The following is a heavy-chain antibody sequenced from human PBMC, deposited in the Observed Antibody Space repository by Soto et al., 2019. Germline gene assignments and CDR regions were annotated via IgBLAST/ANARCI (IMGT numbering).Heavy chain of an antibody. CDR1: GFTFSSYA. D-gene: IGHD3-3*01. Sequence: EWSLRLSCAASGFTFSSYAMPWVRQAPGKGLEWVAVISYDGSNKYYADSVKGRFTISRDNSKNTLYLQMNSLRAEDTAVYYCARSVLRFLEWLFQNWFDPWGQGTLVTVSS. J-gene: IGHJ5*02. CDR2: ISYDGSNK. V-gene: IGHV3-30-3*01. CDR3: ARSVLRFLEWLFQNWFDP.